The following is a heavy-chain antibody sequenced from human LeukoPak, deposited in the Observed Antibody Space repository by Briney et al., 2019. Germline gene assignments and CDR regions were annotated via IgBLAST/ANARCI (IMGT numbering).Heavy chain of an antibody. CDR1: KHTFTSYD. Sequence: ASVKVPCKASKHTFTSYDINWVRQATGQGLEWMGWMNPVSGNTGYAQNFQGRFTMTRDTAISTAYMELSSLRSEDTAVYYCARGPRNWGFDYWGQGTLVTVSS. CDR2: MNPVSGNT. CDR3: ARGPRNWGFDY. J-gene: IGHJ4*02. D-gene: IGHD7-27*01. V-gene: IGHV1-8*01.